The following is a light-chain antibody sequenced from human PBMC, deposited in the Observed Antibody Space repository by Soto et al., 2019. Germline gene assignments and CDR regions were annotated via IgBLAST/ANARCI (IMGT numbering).Light chain of an antibody. J-gene: IGLJ1*01. CDR1: ALPKQY. V-gene: IGLV3-25*03. CDR3: QSADSSGTYPRV. CDR2: KDS. Sequence: SYELTQPPSVSVSPGQTARITCSGDALPKQYAYWYQQKPGQAPVLVIYKDSERLSGIPERFSGSSSGTTVTLTISGVQAEDEADYYCQSADSSGTYPRVFGTGTKVTVL.